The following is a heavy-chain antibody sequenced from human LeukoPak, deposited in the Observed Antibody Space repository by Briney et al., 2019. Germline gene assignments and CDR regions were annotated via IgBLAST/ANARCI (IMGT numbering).Heavy chain of an antibody. D-gene: IGHD1-26*01. Sequence: GIIYPCYSYTRYSPSFQGHVTISADKSISTPYLQWSSLKASDTAMYYCATSGSYSYYFDYWGQGTLVTVSS. V-gene: IGHV5-51*01. J-gene: IGHJ4*02. CDR2: IYPCYSYT. CDR3: ATSGSYSYYFDY.